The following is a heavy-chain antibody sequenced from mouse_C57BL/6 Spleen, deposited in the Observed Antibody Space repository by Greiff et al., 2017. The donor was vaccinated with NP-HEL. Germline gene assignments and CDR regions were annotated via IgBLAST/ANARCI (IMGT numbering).Heavy chain of an antibody. J-gene: IGHJ1*03. V-gene: IGHV3-8*01. CDR3: ARYTLLGYFDV. Sequence: DVQLQESGPGLAKPSQTLSLTCSVTGYSITSDYWNWIRTFPGNKLEYMGYISYSGSTYYNPSLKSRISITRDTSKNQYYLQLNSVTTEDTATYYCARYTLLGYFDVWGTGTTVTVSS. CDR2: ISYSGST. CDR1: GYSITSDY.